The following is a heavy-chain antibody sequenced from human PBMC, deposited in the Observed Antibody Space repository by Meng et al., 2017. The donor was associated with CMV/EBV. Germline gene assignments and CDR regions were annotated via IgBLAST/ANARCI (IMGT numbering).Heavy chain of an antibody. Sequence: GGSLRLSCTVSGGSISSSSYYWGWIRQPPGKGLEWVSSISSSSSYIYYADSVKGRFTISRDNAKNSLYLQMNSLRAEDTAVYYCARAPPWDEFDYWGQGTLVTVSS. D-gene: IGHD1-26*01. CDR1: GGSISSSS. CDR2: ISSSSSYI. CDR3: ARAPPWDEFDY. V-gene: IGHV3-21*01. J-gene: IGHJ4*02.